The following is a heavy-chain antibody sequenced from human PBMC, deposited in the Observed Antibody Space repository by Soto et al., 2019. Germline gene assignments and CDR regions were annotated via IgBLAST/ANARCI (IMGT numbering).Heavy chain of an antibody. CDR2: IYHSGTI. CDR3: ASSKRPTVLVDY. D-gene: IGHD2-8*02. CDR1: GDSINSSNW. Sequence: QVQLQESGPGLVKPSGTLSLTCAVSGDSINSSNWWSWVRQPPGKGLEWIGEIYHSGTINYNPSLKSRISISLDKSKNQFSLKLNSETAADTAVYFCASSKRPTVLVDYWGQGALVTVPS. J-gene: IGHJ4*02. V-gene: IGHV4-4*02.